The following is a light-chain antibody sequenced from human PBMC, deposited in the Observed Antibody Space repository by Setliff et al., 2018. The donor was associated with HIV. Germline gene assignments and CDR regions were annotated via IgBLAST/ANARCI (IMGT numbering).Light chain of an antibody. J-gene: IGLJ1*01. Sequence: SVLTQPPSACGTPGQRVFIFCSGNSSNIGSNAVSWYQHLPGTAPKLLIYRSNQRPSGVPDRFSGSKSGTAASLAISGLQSDDETDYFCAAWDDNLNGLVFGSGTKVTVL. CDR3: AAWDDNLNGLV. CDR1: SSNIGSNA. CDR2: RSN. V-gene: IGLV1-44*01.